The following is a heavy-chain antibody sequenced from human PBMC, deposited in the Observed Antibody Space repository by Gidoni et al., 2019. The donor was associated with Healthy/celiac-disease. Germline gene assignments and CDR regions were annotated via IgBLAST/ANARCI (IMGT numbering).Heavy chain of an antibody. CDR1: GGSISSYS. D-gene: IGHD4-17*01. V-gene: IGHV4-59*01. Sequence: QVQLPESGPGLVKPSETLSLTCTVSGGSISSYSWSWIRQPPGKGLEWIGYIYYSGSTNYNPSLKSRVTISVDTSKNQFSLKLSSVTAADTAVYYCARDRENDYGDYDGGDDAFDIWGQGTMVTVSS. CDR2: IYYSGST. CDR3: ARDRENDYGDYDGGDDAFDI. J-gene: IGHJ3*02.